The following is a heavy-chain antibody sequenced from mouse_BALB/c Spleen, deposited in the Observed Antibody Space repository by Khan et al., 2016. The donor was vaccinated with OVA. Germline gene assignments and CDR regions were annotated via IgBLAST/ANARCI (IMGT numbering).Heavy chain of an antibody. CDR1: GYSFTDYT. D-gene: IGHD1-2*01. CDR2: INPYNGGT. CDR3: ARSGYGGFSY. V-gene: IGHV1S135*01. Sequence: VQLQQSGPELVKPGASMKISCKASGYSFTDYTMNWVKQSHGKSLEWIGLINPYNGGTSDNQKFKGKATLTVDKSSSTVYMELLSLTSGDSAVYDCARSGYGGFSYWGQGTLVTVSA. J-gene: IGHJ3*01.